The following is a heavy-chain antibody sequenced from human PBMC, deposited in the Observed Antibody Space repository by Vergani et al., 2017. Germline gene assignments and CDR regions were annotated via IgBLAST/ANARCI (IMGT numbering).Heavy chain of an antibody. V-gene: IGHV3-15*01. CDR1: GFTFSNAW. D-gene: IGHD3-16*02. Sequence: EVQLVESGGGLVKPGGSLRLSCAASGFTFSNAWMSWVRQAPGKGLEWVGRIKSKTDGGTTDYAAPVKGRFTISRDDSKNTLYLQMNSLKTEDTAVYYCTTSTYYGYVWGSYRDDWGQGTLVTVSS. CDR3: TTSTYYGYVWGSYRDD. J-gene: IGHJ4*02. CDR2: IKSKTDGGTT.